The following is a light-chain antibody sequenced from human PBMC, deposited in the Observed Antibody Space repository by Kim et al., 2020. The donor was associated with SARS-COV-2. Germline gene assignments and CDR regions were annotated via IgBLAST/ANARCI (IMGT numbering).Light chain of an antibody. J-gene: IGLJ2*01. Sequence: GKTVTISCTRSSGNIADNYVQWYQQRPGSAPTTVIHQNNERPSGVPDRFSGSVDISSNSASFTISGLKIEDEADYYCQSYDDTDVVFGGGTQLTVL. CDR3: QSYDDTDVV. V-gene: IGLV6-57*03. CDR2: QNN. CDR1: SGNIADNY.